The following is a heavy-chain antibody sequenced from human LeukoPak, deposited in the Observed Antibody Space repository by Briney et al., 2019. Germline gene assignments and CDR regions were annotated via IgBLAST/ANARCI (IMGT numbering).Heavy chain of an antibody. J-gene: IGHJ3*02. Sequence: GGSLRLSCAASGFTFSSYGLHWVRQAPGKGLEWVAVISYDGSNKYYADSVKGRFTISRDNSKNTLYLQMNSLRAEDTAVYYCAREADCSGGRCYRGAFDIWGQGTMVTVSS. V-gene: IGHV3-30*03. CDR1: GFTFSSYG. CDR2: ISYDGSNK. CDR3: AREADCSGGRCYRGAFDI. D-gene: IGHD2-15*01.